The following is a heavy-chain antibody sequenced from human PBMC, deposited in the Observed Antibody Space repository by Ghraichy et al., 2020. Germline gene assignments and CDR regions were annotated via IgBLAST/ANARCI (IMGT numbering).Heavy chain of an antibody. D-gene: IGHD2-8*02. V-gene: IGHV3-23*01. CDR1: GFPFSSYA. CDR2: ISGNSGST. J-gene: IGHJ5*02. Sequence: GGSLRLSCAASGFPFSSYAMSWFRQAPGKGLEWVSSISGNSGSTYYADSVKGRFTISRDNSKNTLLLQMNSLRADDTAVYYCAKYRWWLQRFDDWGQGTLVTVSS. CDR3: AKYRWWLQRFDD.